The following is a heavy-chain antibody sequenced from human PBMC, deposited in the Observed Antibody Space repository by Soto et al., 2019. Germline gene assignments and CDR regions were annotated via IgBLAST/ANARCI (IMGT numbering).Heavy chain of an antibody. V-gene: IGHV3-21*01. CDR1: GFTFRTYY. J-gene: IGHJ4*02. D-gene: IGHD6-6*01. Sequence: GGSLRLSCAASGFTFRTYYMSWVRQAPGKGLEWVSSISAGSSNIYYAPSVKGRFTISRDNAKNSLYLQINSLRAEDTAVYYCARQYPSSSRHFDHWGQGTLVTVSS. CDR3: ARQYPSSSRHFDH. CDR2: ISAGSSNI.